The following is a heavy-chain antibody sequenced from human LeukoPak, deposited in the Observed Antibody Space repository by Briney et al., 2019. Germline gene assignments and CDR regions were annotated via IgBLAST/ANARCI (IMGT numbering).Heavy chain of an antibody. Sequence: PGGSLRLSCAASGFTFSSYSMNWVRQAPGKGLEWVSSISSSSSYIYYADSVKGRFTISRDNSKNTLYLQMNSLRAEDTAVYYCAKDRPYSYYYMDVWGKGTTVTVSS. CDR1: GFTFSSYS. J-gene: IGHJ6*03. CDR3: AKDRPYSYYYMDV. D-gene: IGHD5-18*01. V-gene: IGHV3-21*01. CDR2: ISSSSSYI.